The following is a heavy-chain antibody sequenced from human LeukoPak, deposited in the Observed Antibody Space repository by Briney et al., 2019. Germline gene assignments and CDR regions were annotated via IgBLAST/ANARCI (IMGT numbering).Heavy chain of an antibody. CDR1: GFTFSSYA. Sequence: GGSLRLSCAASGFTFSSYAMSWVRQAPGKGLEWVSGISCSGGSTYYVDSVKGRFTISRDNSKNTLYLQMNSLRAEDTAVYYCVKDWVSKSSGWLTRNWFDPWGQGTLVTVSS. CDR3: VKDWVSKSSGWLTRNWFDP. D-gene: IGHD6-19*01. V-gene: IGHV3-23*01. J-gene: IGHJ5*02. CDR2: ISCSGGST.